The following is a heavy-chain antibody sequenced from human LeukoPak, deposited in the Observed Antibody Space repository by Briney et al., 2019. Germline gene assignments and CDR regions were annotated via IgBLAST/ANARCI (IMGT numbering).Heavy chain of an antibody. CDR2: IFSGGNT. CDR3: ARTVPGYCSRGSCLGY. CDR1: GFTVRSNY. Sequence: PGGSLRLSCAASGFTVRSNYMSWVRQAPGKGLDWVSVIFSGGNTYYADSVKGRFTISTDTSKNTLDLQMNSLRSDDTAVYYCARTVPGYCSRGSCLGYWGQGTLVTVSS. J-gene: IGHJ4*02. D-gene: IGHD2-15*01. V-gene: IGHV3-66*01.